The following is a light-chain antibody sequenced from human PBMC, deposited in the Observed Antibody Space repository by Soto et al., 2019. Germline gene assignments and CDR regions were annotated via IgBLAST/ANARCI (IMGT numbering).Light chain of an antibody. J-gene: IGKJ1*01. V-gene: IGKV1-5*01. Sequence: DIQMTQSPTTLSASVGDRVIITCRASQRMSAWLAWYQQKPGIAPKLLIYDASSLEDGVPSRFSGSGSGTDFTLTINSLQPDDFATYYCQKYDTYPWTFGQGTKVEIK. CDR2: DAS. CDR1: QRMSAW. CDR3: QKYDTYPWT.